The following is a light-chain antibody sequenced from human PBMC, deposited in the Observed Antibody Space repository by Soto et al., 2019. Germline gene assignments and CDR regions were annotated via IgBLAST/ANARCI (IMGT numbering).Light chain of an antibody. Sequence: QSALTQPASVSGSPGQSITISCAGSSSDIGTYNLVSWYQQHPGKAPKLIIYEVSERPSGVSDRFSGSKSGNTASLTISGRQAEDEAEYYCSSYAGSSTFLVVFGGGTKLTVL. V-gene: IGLV2-23*02. CDR2: EVS. CDR1: SSDIGTYNL. J-gene: IGLJ2*01. CDR3: SSYAGSSTFLVV.